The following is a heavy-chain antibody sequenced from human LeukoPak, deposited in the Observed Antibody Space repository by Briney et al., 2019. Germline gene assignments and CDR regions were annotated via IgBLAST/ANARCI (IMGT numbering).Heavy chain of an antibody. CDR2: IRYDGTT. Sequence: GGSLRLSCAASGFTFSSYSMNWVRQAPGKGLEWVSYIRYDGTTYYADSVKGRFTISRNNARNSLSLQMNSLRAEDTAIYYCARDPHALDYWGHGTLVTVSS. D-gene: IGHD2-2*01. CDR1: GFTFSSYS. CDR3: ARDPHALDY. J-gene: IGHJ4*01. V-gene: IGHV3-48*01.